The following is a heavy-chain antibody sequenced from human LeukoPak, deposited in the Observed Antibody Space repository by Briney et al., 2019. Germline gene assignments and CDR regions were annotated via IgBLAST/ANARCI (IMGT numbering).Heavy chain of an antibody. V-gene: IGHV3-48*01. J-gene: IGHJ3*02. CDR2: IDARSGIT. CDR1: GFTFTIFG. D-gene: IGHD3-3*01. CDR3: ARTYDFGRGPPGDAFDN. Sequence: GGSLRLSCAASGFTFTIFGLSWVRQAPGKGPEWVSYIDARSGITYYADSVQGRFIISRDNAKESVFLQMNSLRADDTAVYYCARTYDFGRGPPGDAFDNWGPGTLVTVSS.